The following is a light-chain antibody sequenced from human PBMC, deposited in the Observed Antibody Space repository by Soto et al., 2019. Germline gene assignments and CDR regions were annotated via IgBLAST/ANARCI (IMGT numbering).Light chain of an antibody. Sequence: QSALTQPASVSGSPGQSITISCTGSSSDIGNGYDSVSWYQQHPGKPPKLIIYEVTNRPSGVSNRFSGSKSGNTASLTISGLLPEDEADYYCCSYTTSFAPYVFGTGTKLTVL. CDR3: CSYTTSFAPYV. CDR2: EVT. CDR1: SSDIGNGYDS. V-gene: IGLV2-14*01. J-gene: IGLJ1*01.